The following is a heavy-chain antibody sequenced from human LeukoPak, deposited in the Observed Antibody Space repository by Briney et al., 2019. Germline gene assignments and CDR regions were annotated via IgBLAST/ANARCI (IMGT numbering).Heavy chain of an antibody. CDR1: GFTFDDYA. J-gene: IGHJ4*02. CDR3: AKDRHGSGSYGLDY. V-gene: IGHV3-9*01. CDR2: ISWNSGSI. D-gene: IGHD3-10*01. Sequence: PGRSLRLSCAASGFTFDDYAMHWVRQAPGKGLEWVSGISWNSGSIGYADSVKGRFTISRDNAKNSLYLQMNSLRAEDTALYYCAKDRHGSGSYGLDYWGQGTLVTVSS.